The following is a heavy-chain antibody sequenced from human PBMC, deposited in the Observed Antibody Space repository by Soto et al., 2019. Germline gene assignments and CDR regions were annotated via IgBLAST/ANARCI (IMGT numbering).Heavy chain of an antibody. CDR3: ARAWVVVTAPDY. D-gene: IGHD2-21*02. Sequence: QVQLVQSGAEEKKPGASVKVSCKASGYTFTSYAMHWVRQVPGQRLEWMGWINAGNGNTKYSQKFKDRVNITRDTSASTAYMELTSLRSEETAVYYCARAWVVVTAPDYWGQGTLVTVSS. CDR1: GYTFTSYA. CDR2: INAGNGNT. J-gene: IGHJ4*02. V-gene: IGHV1-3*05.